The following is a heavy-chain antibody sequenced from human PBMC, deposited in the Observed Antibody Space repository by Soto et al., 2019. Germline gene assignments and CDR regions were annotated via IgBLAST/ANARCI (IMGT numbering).Heavy chain of an antibody. CDR3: AKAPEYYYGSGISGY. D-gene: IGHD3-10*01. J-gene: IGHJ4*02. CDR1: GFTFSSYG. CDR2: ISYGGSNK. Sequence: GGSLRLSCAASGFTFSSYGMHWVRQAPGKGLEWVAVISYGGSNKYYADSVKGRFTISRDNSKNTLYLQMNSLRAEDTAVYYCAKAPEYYYGSGISGYWGQGTLVTVSS. V-gene: IGHV3-30*18.